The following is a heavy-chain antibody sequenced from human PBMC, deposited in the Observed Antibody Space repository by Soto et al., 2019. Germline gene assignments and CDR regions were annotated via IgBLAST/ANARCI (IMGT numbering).Heavy chain of an antibody. CDR1: GYTFTDYF. V-gene: IGHV1-2*02. CDR3: ARVTLKAGNWFDP. CDR2: INPNSRGT. Sequence: ASVKVSCKASGYTFTDYFIHWVRQVPGQGFEWMGWINPNSRGTNYAQKFQGRVTMTRDTSNSTAYMELRGLRSGDTAVYYCARVTLKAGNWFDPWGQGTLVTVSS. J-gene: IGHJ5*02.